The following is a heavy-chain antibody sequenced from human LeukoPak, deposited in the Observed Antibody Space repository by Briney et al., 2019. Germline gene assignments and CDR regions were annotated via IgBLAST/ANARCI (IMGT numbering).Heavy chain of an antibody. D-gene: IGHD3-22*01. CDR3: AKGPQYYYDTSGEVDY. J-gene: IGHJ4*02. Sequence: GGSLRLSCAASGFTFGTYGMHWVRQAPGKGLEWVAFIRYDGSNKYYADSVKGRFTISRDNSKNTLYLQMNRLRAEDTAVYYCAKGPQYYYDTSGEVDYWGQGTLVTVSS. CDR1: GFTFGTYG. V-gene: IGHV3-30*02. CDR2: IRYDGSNK.